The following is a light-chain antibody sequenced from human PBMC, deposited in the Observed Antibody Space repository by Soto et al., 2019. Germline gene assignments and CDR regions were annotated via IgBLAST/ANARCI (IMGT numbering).Light chain of an antibody. CDR2: GAT. Sequence: EVVVTQSPATLSVSPGARATLSCRASQSVSNQIAWYQQRPGQAPSLLIYGATTRATGIPARFSGSASETDFTLTISRLEPEDFAVYDCQQYDNSPITFGQGTRLEIK. J-gene: IGKJ5*01. CDR1: QSVSNQ. CDR3: QQYDNSPIT. V-gene: IGKV3-15*01.